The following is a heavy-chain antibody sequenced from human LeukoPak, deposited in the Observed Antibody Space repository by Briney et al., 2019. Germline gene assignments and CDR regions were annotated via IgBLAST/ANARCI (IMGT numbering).Heavy chain of an antibody. D-gene: IGHD4/OR15-4a*01. V-gene: IGHV4-34*01. Sequence: SETLSLTCAVYGGSFSGYYWSWIRQPPGKGLEWIGEINHSGSTNYNPSLKSRVTISVDTSKNQFSLKLSSVTAADTAVYYCARRTVLSGRAAKKRGIDYWGQGTLVTVSS. CDR1: GGSFSGYY. J-gene: IGHJ4*02. CDR3: ARRTVLSGRAAKKRGIDY. CDR2: INHSGST.